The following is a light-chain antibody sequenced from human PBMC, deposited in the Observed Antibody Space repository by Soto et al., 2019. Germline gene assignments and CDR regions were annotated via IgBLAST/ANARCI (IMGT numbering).Light chain of an antibody. V-gene: IGKV3-11*01. J-gene: IGKJ4*01. CDR3: QQRSNWPPLT. CDR1: QGVGND. CDR2: DAS. Sequence: EIVLTQSPDTLSLSRGERATLSCRASQGVGNDLAWYQQKPGQAPRLLIYDASSRATGIPARFSGSGSGTDFALTISSLEPEDFAVYYCQQRSNWPPLTFGGGTKVEIK.